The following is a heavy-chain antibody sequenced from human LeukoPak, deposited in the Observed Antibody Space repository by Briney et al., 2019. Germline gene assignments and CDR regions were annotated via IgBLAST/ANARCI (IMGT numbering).Heavy chain of an antibody. CDR1: GFTFSSNA. D-gene: IGHD3-22*01. V-gene: IGHV3-23*01. CDR2: ISGGGGTT. Sequence: GGSLRLSCAASGFTFSSNAMSWVRQAPGKGLEWVSTISGGGGTTYYADSVEGRFTISRDNSENALYLQMNNLRAGDTAVYYCANNYYDSGGSRAFDYWGQGTLVTVSS. J-gene: IGHJ4*02. CDR3: ANNYYDSGGSRAFDY.